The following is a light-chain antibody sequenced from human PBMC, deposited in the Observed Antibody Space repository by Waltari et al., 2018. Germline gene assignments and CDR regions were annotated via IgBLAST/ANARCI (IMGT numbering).Light chain of an antibody. J-gene: IGKJ5*01. CDR3: QQRSNPIT. CDR1: QSVSSY. Sequence: EIVLTQSPATLSLSPRERATLSCRASQSVSSYVAWYQQKPGQAPRLLIYDASNRATGIPARFSGSGSGTDFTLTISSLEPEDFAVYYCQQRSNPITFGQGTRLEIK. CDR2: DAS. V-gene: IGKV3-11*01.